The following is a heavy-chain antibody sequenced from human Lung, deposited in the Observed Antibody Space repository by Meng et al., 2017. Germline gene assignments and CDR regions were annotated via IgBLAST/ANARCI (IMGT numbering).Heavy chain of an antibody. CDR3: ARGGVTTDD. CDR1: GFTFSTHW. D-gene: IGHD4-17*01. Sequence: VQSVGSGGGLVQPGGSLGLSCAASGFTFSTHWMHWVRQAPGKGLEWVSRITGDGSSTIYADSVQGRFTMSRDNAKNTLSLQMNSLRAEDTAVYYCARGGVTTDDWGQGTLVTVSS. V-gene: IGHV3-74*01. CDR2: ITGDGSST. J-gene: IGHJ4*02.